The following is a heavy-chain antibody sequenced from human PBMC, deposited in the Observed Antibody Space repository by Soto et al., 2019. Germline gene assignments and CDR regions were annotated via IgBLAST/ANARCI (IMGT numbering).Heavy chain of an antibody. Sequence: EVQLLESGGGLVQPGGSLRLSCAASGFTFSSHSMSWVRQAPGKGLECVSTITSGDTTYYADSVKGRFTISRDNSKNTLYLQMNSLRAEDTAIYYCAKLIESWGQGTLVTVSS. J-gene: IGHJ5*01. CDR3: AKLIES. CDR2: ITSGDTT. V-gene: IGHV3-23*01. CDR1: GFTFSSHS.